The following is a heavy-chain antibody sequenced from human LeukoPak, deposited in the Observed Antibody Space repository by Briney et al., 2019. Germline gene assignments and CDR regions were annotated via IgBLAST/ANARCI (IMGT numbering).Heavy chain of an antibody. CDR1: GFTFSGYA. V-gene: IGHV3-30*15. CDR3: ARDSYENSFDY. J-gene: IGHJ4*02. CDR2: TSYDGSNQ. D-gene: IGHD3-22*01. Sequence: PGGSLRLSCAASGFTFSGYAMDWVRQAPGKGLEWLGATSYDGSNQYYADSVKGRFTISRDNSRDTLYLQMSSLRAEDTAVYYCARDSYENSFDYWGQGTLVTVSS.